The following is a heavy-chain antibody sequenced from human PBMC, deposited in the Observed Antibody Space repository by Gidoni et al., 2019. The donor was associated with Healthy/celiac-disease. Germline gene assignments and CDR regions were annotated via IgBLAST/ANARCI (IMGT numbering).Heavy chain of an antibody. Sequence: EVQLLESGGGLVQPGGSLRLSCAASGFPFSSYAMRWVRQAPGKGLEWVSAISGSGGSTYYADSVKGRFTISRDNSKNTLYLQMNSLRAEDTAVYYCAKDIVVVPAALFDYWGQGTLVTVSS. CDR1: GFPFSSYA. CDR3: AKDIVVVPAALFDY. J-gene: IGHJ4*02. V-gene: IGHV3-23*01. CDR2: ISGSGGST. D-gene: IGHD2-2*01.